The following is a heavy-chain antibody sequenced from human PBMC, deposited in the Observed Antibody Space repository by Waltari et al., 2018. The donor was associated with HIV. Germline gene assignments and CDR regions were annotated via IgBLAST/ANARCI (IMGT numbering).Heavy chain of an antibody. V-gene: IGHV3-23*04. Sequence: EVQLVESGGGLVQPGGSLRLSCAASGFTFTNYAMNWVRQAPGKGLEGGSAISGSGGSTYYADSVKGRFTIPRDNSKNTLYLQMNSLRAEDTALYYCAKDDSTGSSGYYPFHYWGQGTLITVSS. CDR2: ISGSGGST. J-gene: IGHJ4*02. CDR1: GFTFTNYA. CDR3: AKDDSTGSSGYYPFHY. D-gene: IGHD3-22*01.